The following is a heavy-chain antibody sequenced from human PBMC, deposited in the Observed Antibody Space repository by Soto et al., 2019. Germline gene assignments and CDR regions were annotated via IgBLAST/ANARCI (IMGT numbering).Heavy chain of an antibody. D-gene: IGHD3-10*01. CDR2: INSDGRNT. Sequence: SLRLPFAASGFIFISYWMHWVRQVPGKGPVWVARINSDGRNTKYTDSVKVRFTISRDNAKNTLYLQMNSLRAEDTAVYYCARDFMARGRDSNWFDPWGQGTVVTVSS. CDR3: ARDFMARGRDSNWFDP. CDR1: GFIFISYW. J-gene: IGHJ5*02. V-gene: IGHV3-74*03.